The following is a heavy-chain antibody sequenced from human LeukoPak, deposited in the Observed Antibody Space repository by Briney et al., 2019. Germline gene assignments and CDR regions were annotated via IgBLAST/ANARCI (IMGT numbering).Heavy chain of an antibody. CDR1: GGSISSYY. V-gene: IGHV4-59*08. CDR3: ARQTGYKYRFDY. D-gene: IGHD3-9*01. Sequence: PSETLSLTCTVSGGSISSYYWSWIRQPPGKGLEWIGNIYSSGSTNYNPSLKSRVTISVDTSKNQFSLRLSSVTAADTAMYYCARQTGYKYRFDYWGPGTLVTVSS. CDR2: IYSSGST. J-gene: IGHJ4*02.